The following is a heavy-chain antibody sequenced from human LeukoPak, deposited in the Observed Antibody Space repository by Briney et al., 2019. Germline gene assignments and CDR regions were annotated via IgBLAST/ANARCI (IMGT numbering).Heavy chain of an antibody. V-gene: IGHV4-61*02. CDR3: ARVGMSGSGSYLISDAFDI. CDR1: GGSISSGSYY. Sequence: SETLSLTCTVSGGSISSGSYYWSWIRQPAGKGLEWIGRIYTSGSTNYNPSLKSRVTISVDTSKNQFSLKLSSVTAADTAVYYCARVGMSGSGSYLISDAFDIWGQGTMVTVSS. J-gene: IGHJ3*02. D-gene: IGHD3-10*01. CDR2: IYTSGST.